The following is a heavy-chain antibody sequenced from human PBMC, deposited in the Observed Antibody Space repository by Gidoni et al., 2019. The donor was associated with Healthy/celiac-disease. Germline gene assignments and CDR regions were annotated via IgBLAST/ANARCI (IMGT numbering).Heavy chain of an antibody. J-gene: IGHJ5*02. D-gene: IGHD6-13*01. CDR2: INPSGGST. Sequence: QVQLMQSGAEAKKPGASVKVSCKASGSTFTSSYMHWVRQAPGQGLEWMGIINPSGGSTSYAQKFQGRVTMTRDTSTSTVYMELSSLRSEDTAVYYCARDLPSSVLAAAGQNNWFDPWGQGTLVTVSS. CDR3: ARDLPSSVLAAAGQNNWFDP. CDR1: GSTFTSSY. V-gene: IGHV1-46*03.